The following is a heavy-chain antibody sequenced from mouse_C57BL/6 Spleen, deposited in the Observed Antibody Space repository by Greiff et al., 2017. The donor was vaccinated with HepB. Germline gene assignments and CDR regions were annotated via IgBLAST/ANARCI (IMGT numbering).Heavy chain of an antibody. D-gene: IGHD1-1*01. CDR2: IWGVGST. Sequence: VQVVESGPGLVAPSQSLSITCTVSGFSLTSYGVDWVRQSPGKGLEWLGVIWGVGSTNYNSALKSRLSISKDNSKSQVFLKMNSLQTDDTAMYYCASDYYGSRGFAYWGQGTLVTVSA. J-gene: IGHJ3*01. V-gene: IGHV2-6*01. CDR3: ASDYYGSRGFAY. CDR1: GFSLTSYG.